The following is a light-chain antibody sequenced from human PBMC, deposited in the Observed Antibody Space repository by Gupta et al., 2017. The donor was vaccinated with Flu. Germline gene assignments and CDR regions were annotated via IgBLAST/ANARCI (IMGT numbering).Light chain of an antibody. J-gene: IGLJ2*01. V-gene: IGLV1-40*01. CDR3: QSYDSSLSGWEV. CDR1: SSNIGAGYD. Sequence: QPVLTQPPSVSGAPGQSVTISCTGSSSNIGAGYDVHWYQQLPGTAPKLLIYLNTNRPSGVPDRFSGSKSGTSASLAITGLQAEDEADYYCQSYDSSLSGWEVFGGGTKLTVL. CDR2: LNT.